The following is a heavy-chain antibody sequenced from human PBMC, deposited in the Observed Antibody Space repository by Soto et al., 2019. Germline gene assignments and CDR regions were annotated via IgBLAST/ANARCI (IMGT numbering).Heavy chain of an antibody. V-gene: IGHV3-23*01. CDR3: AKNQGVELVPLATVDWFDP. CDR1: GFTFENFG. D-gene: IGHD1-26*01. Sequence: GGSLRLSCAASGFTFENFGMSWVRQAPGKGLEWISSISGSGFKKYYADSVKGRFTISRDNSKSTVYLELNNLSAEDTAVYHCAKNQGVELVPLATVDWFDPWGQGSVVTVSS. CDR2: ISGSGFKK. J-gene: IGHJ5*02.